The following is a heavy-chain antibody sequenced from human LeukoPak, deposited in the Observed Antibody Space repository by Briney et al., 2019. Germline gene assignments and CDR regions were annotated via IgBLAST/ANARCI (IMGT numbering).Heavy chain of an antibody. J-gene: IGHJ6*02. Sequence: ASVKVSCKASGYTFTSYGISWVRQAPGQGLEWMGWISAYNGNTNYAQKLQGRVTMTTDTSTSTAYMELRSLRSDDTAVYYCARCIPIFGVVSESGMDVWGQGTTVTVSS. CDR3: ARCIPIFGVVSESGMDV. V-gene: IGHV1-18*01. CDR1: GYTFTSYG. D-gene: IGHD3-3*01. CDR2: ISAYNGNT.